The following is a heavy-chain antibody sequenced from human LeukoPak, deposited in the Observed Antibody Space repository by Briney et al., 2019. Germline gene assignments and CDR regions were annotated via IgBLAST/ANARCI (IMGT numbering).Heavy chain of an antibody. J-gene: IGHJ4*02. CDR2: IRSNTYGGTT. V-gene: IGHV3-49*03. D-gene: IGHD7-27*01. Sequence: GRSLRLSCTADGFTFGDFAMSWFRQAPGQGLEWLGVIRSNTYGGTTQAAATVKGRCTFSRDDSKSIAYLELDSLKTEDSAVYYCTRDRLTANDYWGQGTLVIVSS. CDR1: GFTFGDFA. CDR3: TRDRLTANDY.